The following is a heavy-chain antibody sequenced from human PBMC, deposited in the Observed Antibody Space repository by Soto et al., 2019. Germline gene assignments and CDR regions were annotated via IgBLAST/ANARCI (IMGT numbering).Heavy chain of an antibody. Sequence: EVQLLESGGGLVQPGGSLRLSCAASGFTFSSYAMRWVRQAPGKGLEWVSAISGSGGSTYYADSVKGRFTISRDNSKNTLYLQMNSLRAEDTAVYYCASRGSGSYYCYWGQGTLVSVSS. D-gene: IGHD1-26*01. CDR3: ASRGSGSYYCY. CDR1: GFTFSSYA. V-gene: IGHV3-23*01. CDR2: ISGSGGST. J-gene: IGHJ4*02.